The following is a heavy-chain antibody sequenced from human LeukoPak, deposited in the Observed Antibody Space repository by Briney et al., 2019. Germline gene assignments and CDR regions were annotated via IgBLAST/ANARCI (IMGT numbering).Heavy chain of an antibody. Sequence: GSLRLSCAASGFTFISYAMSWVRQAPGKGLEWVSAISGSGGSTYYADSGKGRFTISRDNSKNTLYLQMNSLRAEDTAVYYCAKGPYCSSTSCYWHDAFDIWGQGTMVTVSS. D-gene: IGHD2-2*01. CDR3: AKGPYCSSTSCYWHDAFDI. CDR1: GFTFISYA. CDR2: ISGSGGST. V-gene: IGHV3-23*01. J-gene: IGHJ3*02.